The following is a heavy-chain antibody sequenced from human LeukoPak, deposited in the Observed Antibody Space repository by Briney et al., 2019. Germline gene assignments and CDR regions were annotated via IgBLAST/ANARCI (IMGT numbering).Heavy chain of an antibody. J-gene: IGHJ4*02. D-gene: IGHD4-23*01. CDR2: ISYDGSNK. V-gene: IGHV3-30*18. CDR1: GFTFSNYG. CDR3: AKAGMTTVVRAFFDY. Sequence: GGSLRLSCAASGFTFSNYGMHWVRQVPGKGLEWVAVISYDGSNKYYADSVKGRFTISRDNSKNTLYLQMNSLRAEDTAVYYCAKAGMTTVVRAFFDYWGQGTLVTVSS.